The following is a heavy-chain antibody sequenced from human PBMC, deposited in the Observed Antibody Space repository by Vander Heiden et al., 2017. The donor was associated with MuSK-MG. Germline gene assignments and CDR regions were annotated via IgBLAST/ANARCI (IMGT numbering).Heavy chain of an antibody. V-gene: IGHV3-15*01. CDR3: TTDLWFGELYAFDY. D-gene: IGHD3-10*01. J-gene: IGHJ4*02. CDR2: IKSKTDGGTT. CDR1: GFTFSNAW. Sequence: ELQLVESGGGLVKPGGSLRLSCAASGFTFSNAWMGWVRQAPGKGLGWVGRIKSKTDGGTTDYAAPVKGRFTISRDDSKNTLYLQMNSLKTEDTAVYYCTTDLWFGELYAFDYWGQGTLVTVSS.